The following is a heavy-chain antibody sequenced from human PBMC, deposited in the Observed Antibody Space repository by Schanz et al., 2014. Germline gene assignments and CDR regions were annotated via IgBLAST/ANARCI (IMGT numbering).Heavy chain of an antibody. CDR2: ISSNGGST. CDR1: GFTFSSYS. V-gene: IGHV3-64D*06. J-gene: IGHJ4*02. Sequence: EVQLVESGGGLVQPGGSLRLSCSASGFTFSSYSMYWVRQAPGKGLEYVSVISSNGGSTDFADSVKGRFTISRDNSKNTLYLQVSSLRTEDTALYYCARDSAGTTFGVLDSWGQGTLVTVSS. CDR3: ARDSAGTTFGVLDS. D-gene: IGHD1-1*01.